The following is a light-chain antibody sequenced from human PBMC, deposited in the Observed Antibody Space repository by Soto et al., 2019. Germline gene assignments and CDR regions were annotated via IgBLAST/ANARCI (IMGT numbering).Light chain of an antibody. Sequence: QSVLTQPPSVSGSPGQSVTISCTGTSSDVGNYNRVSWYQQPPGTAPKLIIYDVSNRPSGVPDRFSGSKSGSTASLIISGVQAEDEADYYCSSVTSSSTDVVFGGGTKLTVL. V-gene: IGLV2-18*02. CDR2: DVS. CDR3: SSVTSSSTDVV. J-gene: IGLJ2*01. CDR1: SSDVGNYNR.